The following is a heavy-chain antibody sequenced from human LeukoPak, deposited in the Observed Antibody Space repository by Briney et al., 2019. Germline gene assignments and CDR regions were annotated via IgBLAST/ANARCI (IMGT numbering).Heavy chain of an antibody. J-gene: IGHJ4*02. CDR2: INHSGST. V-gene: IGHV4-34*01. D-gene: IGHD2-2*01. CDR3: ARAGNQLHHFDS. CDR1: GGSFSGYY. Sequence: PSETLSLTCAVYGGSFSGYYWSWIRQPPGEGLEGIGEINHSGSTNYNPSLKSRATISVDTSKTQCSLKLSSVTAADTAVYYCARAGNQLHHFDSWGQGTLVTVSS.